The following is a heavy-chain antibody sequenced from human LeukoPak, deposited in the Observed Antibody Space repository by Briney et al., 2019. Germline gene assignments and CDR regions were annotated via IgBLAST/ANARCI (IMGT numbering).Heavy chain of an antibody. CDR1: GYSFTSYW. V-gene: IGHV5-51*01. CDR3: ARGPKYDFWSGYPYYFDY. J-gene: IGHJ4*02. D-gene: IGHD3-3*01. Sequence: GESLKISCKGSGYSFTSYWTGWVRQMPGKGLEWMGIIYPGDSDTRYSPSFQGQVTISADKSISTAYLRWSSLKASDTAMYYCARGPKYDFWSGYPYYFDYWGQGTLVTVSS. CDR2: IYPGDSDT.